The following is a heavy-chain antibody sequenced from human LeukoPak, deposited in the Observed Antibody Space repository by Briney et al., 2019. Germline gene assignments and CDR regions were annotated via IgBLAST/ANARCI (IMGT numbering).Heavy chain of an antibody. CDR3: ARVVATILHAFDI. D-gene: IGHD5-12*01. V-gene: IGHV4-59*01. J-gene: IGHJ3*02. CDR1: GGSISSYY. Sequence: SETLSPTCTVSGGSISSYYWSWIRQPPGKGLEWIGYIYYSGSTNYNPSLKSRVTISVDTSKNQFSLKLSSVTAADTAVYYCARVVATILHAFDIWGQGTMVTVSS. CDR2: IYYSGST.